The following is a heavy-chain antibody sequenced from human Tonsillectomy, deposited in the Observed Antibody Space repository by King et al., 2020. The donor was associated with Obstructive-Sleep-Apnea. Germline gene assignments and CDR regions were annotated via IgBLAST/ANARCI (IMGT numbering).Heavy chain of an antibody. J-gene: IGHJ3*02. Sequence: VQLQESGPGLVKSSETLSLTCTVSGASMSSFYWSWIRQPPGKGLEWIGHMYFSGSTDYNPSLKSRVTTLLDTSKNQFSLRLSSVTAADTAVYYCARANWRYAFDNWGQGTMVTVSS. D-gene: IGHD3-3*01. V-gene: IGHV4-59*01. CDR3: ARANWRYAFDN. CDR1: GASMSSFY. CDR2: MYFSGST.